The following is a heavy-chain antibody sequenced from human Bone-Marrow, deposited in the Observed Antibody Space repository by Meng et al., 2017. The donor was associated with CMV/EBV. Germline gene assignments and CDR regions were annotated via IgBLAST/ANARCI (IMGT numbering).Heavy chain of an antibody. CDR3: ARVTGGAGIAAAPS. V-gene: IGHV1-18*01. D-gene: IGHD6-13*01. CDR1: RYTFTSYG. CDR2: ISAYNGNT. Sequence: ALVNVSCKASRYTFTSYGISWVRQAPGQGLEWMGWISAYNGNTNYAQKLQGRVTMTTDTSTSTAYMELRSLRPDDTAVYYCARVTGGAGIAAAPSWGQGTTVTVSS. J-gene: IGHJ6*02.